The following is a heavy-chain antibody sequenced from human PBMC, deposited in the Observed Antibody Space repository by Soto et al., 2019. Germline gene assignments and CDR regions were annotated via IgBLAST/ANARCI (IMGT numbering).Heavy chain of an antibody. V-gene: IGHV5-51*01. Sequence: GESLKISCKGSGYTFTNYWIGWVRQMPGKGPEWMGIIYPGDSDTKYNPSFQGQVTISADKSITTTYLQWSSLKASDTAIYYCDASIFYYGMDVWGQGNTVTVSS. J-gene: IGHJ6*02. CDR3: DASIFYYGMDV. CDR2: IYPGDSDT. CDR1: GYTFTNYW.